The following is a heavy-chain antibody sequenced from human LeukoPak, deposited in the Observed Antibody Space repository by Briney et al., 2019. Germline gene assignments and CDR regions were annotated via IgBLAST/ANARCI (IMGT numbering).Heavy chain of an antibody. CDR2: ISYSGST. CDR1: GGSISGYY. Sequence: SETLSLTCTVSGGSISGYYWSWIRQPPGKGLEWVGYISYSGSTNYNPSLKSRVTLSVDTSKNQFSLKLSSVTAADTAVYYCAREEWFDPWGQGTLVTVSS. J-gene: IGHJ5*02. CDR3: AREEWFDP. V-gene: IGHV4-59*12.